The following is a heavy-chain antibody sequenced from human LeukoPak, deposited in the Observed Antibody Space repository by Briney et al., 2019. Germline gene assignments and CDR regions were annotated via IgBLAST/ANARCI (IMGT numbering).Heavy chain of an antibody. CDR3: ARVRYDSSGYLDY. CDR1: GFTFSSYW. J-gene: IGHJ4*02. D-gene: IGHD3-22*01. CDR2: IKQDGSEK. V-gene: IGHV3-7*01. Sequence: GGSLRLSCAASGFTFSSYWMSWVRQAPGKGLEWVANIKQDGSEKYYVDSVKGRFTISRDNAKNSLYLQMNSLRAEDTAVYYSARVRYDSSGYLDYWGQGSLVTVSS.